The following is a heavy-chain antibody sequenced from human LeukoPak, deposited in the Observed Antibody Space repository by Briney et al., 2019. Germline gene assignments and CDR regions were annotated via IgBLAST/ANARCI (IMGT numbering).Heavy chain of an antibody. V-gene: IGHV3-48*03. CDR2: ISSSGSTI. CDR3: ARMATMIAFYMDV. CDR1: GFTFSSYE. Sequence: GGSLRLSCAASGFTFSSYEMNWVRQAPGKGLEWVSYISSSGSTIYYADSVKGRFTISRDNAKNSLYLQMNSLRAEDTAVYYCARMATMIAFYMDVWGKGTTVTVSS. J-gene: IGHJ6*03. D-gene: IGHD3-22*01.